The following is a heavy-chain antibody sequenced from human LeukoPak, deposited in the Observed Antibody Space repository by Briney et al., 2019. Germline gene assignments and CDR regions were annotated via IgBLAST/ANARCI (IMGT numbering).Heavy chain of an antibody. CDR1: GGSISSGNYY. D-gene: IGHD1/OR15-1a*01. CDR2: IYTSGRT. V-gene: IGHV4-61*02. J-gene: IGHJ2*01. Sequence: SQTLSLTCTVSGGSISSGNYYWTWIRQSAGKGLECIGRIYTSGRTNYHPSLKTRVTMSVDTSKNQLSLKLTSVTAADTAVYYCARDSATTREEYFDLWGRGTLVTVSS. CDR3: ARDSATTREEYFDL.